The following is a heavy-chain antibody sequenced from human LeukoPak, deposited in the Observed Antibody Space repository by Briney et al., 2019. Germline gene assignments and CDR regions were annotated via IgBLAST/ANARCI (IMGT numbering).Heavy chain of an antibody. Sequence: ASVKVSCKASGYTFTSYDINWVRQATGQGLEWMGWMNPNSGTTGYAQKFQGRVTITRNTSISTAYMELSSLRSEDTAVYYCARSRIAVAGGFDYWGQGTLVTVSS. D-gene: IGHD6-19*01. J-gene: IGHJ4*02. CDR2: MNPNSGTT. V-gene: IGHV1-8*03. CDR3: ARSRIAVAGGFDY. CDR1: GYTFTSYD.